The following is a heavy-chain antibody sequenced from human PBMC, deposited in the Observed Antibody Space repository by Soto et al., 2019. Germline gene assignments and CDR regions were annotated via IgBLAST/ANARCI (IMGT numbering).Heavy chain of an antibody. V-gene: IGHV4-34*01. D-gene: IGHD2-8*02. CDR3: ARDKITGLFDY. J-gene: IGHJ4*02. CDR1: GGSFSGYD. CDR2: INHSGSS. Sequence: SETLSLTCAVYGGSFSGYDGTWIRRPPGTGLEWIGEINHSGSSNYNPSLKSRVTISVDTSKNQFSLKLTSVTAADTAVYYCARDKITGLFDYWGQGTLVTVSS.